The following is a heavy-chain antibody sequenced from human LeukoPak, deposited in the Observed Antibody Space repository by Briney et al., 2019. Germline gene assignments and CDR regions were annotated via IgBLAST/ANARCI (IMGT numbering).Heavy chain of an antibody. V-gene: IGHV4-59*08. J-gene: IGHJ5*02. Sequence: PSETLSLTCSVSGASIRSYYWSRIRQPPEKGLEWIGYIYHTGSTNYSPSLNSRVTMSVDTSKNEFSLKLSSVTAADTAVYYCARQSRLVIFGVANHWFDPWSQGTLVTVSS. CDR1: GASIRSYY. D-gene: IGHD3-3*01. CDR2: IYHTGST. CDR3: ARQSRLVIFGVANHWFDP.